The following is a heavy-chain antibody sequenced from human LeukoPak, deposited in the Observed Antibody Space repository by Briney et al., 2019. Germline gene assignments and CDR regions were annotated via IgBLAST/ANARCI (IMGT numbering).Heavy chain of an antibody. Sequence: SETLSLTCTVSGGSVSNYYWSWIRQPAGKGLEWIGRVYTSGGTDYNPSLSSRVTMSVGTSKNHFSLKLSSVTAADTAIYYCAREHRDFVGDGYYYGCWGQGTLVTVSP. CDR2: VYTSGGT. J-gene: IGHJ4*02. CDR3: AREHRDFVGDGYYYGC. V-gene: IGHV4-4*07. D-gene: IGHD3-22*01. CDR1: GGSVSNYY.